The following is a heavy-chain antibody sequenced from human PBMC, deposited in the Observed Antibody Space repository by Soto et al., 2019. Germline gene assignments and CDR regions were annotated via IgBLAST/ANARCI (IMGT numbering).Heavy chain of an antibody. V-gene: IGHV6-1*01. CDR1: GDSVSSNSAA. CDR3: AGTTSHHWLYMDV. Sequence: SQTLSLTCVISGDSVSSNSAAWNWIRLSPSRGLEWLARTYYRSRWYNDYAVSVRSRITVNPGTSKNQFSLQLTSVTPEDTAVYYCAGTTSHHWLYMDVWGKGATVTVSS. J-gene: IGHJ6*03. CDR2: TYYRSRWYN. D-gene: IGHD1-7*01.